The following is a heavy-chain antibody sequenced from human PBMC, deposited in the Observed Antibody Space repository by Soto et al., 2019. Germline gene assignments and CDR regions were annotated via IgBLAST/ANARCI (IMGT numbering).Heavy chain of an antibody. CDR1: GYSFTSYW. CDR2: IDPSDSYT. J-gene: IGHJ6*02. Sequence: GESLKISCKGSGYSFTSYWISWVRQMPGKGLEWMGRIDPSDSYTNYSPSFQGHVTISADKSISTAYLQWSSLKASDTAMYYCARHAYCGGDCYISYYYGMDVWGQGTTVTVSS. CDR3: ARHAYCGGDCYISYYYGMDV. D-gene: IGHD2-21*02. V-gene: IGHV5-10-1*01.